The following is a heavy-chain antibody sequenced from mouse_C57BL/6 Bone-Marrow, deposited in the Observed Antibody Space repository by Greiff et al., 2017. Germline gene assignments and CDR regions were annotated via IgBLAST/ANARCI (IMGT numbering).Heavy chain of an antibody. CDR3: AREGYYGSSPFDY. D-gene: IGHD1-1*01. CDR1: GYSITSGYY. Sequence: EVQLQESGPGLVKPSHSLSLTCSVTGYSITSGYYWNWIRQFPGNKLEWMGYISYDGSNNYNPSLKNRISITRDTSKNQFFLKLNSVTTEDTATYYCAREGYYGSSPFDYWGQGTTLTVSS. CDR2: ISYDGSN. J-gene: IGHJ2*01. V-gene: IGHV3-6*01.